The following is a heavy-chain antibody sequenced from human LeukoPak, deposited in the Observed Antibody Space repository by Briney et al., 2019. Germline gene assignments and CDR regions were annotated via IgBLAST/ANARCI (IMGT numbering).Heavy chain of an antibody. CDR3: ARLGRYCNGGSCYRLPYFDY. V-gene: IGHV5-51*01. Sequence: GESLKISCKGSGYSFTSYWIGWVRQMPGKGLEWMGIIYPGDSDTRYSPSFQGQVTISADKSISTAYLQWSSLKASDTAMYYCARLGRYCNGGSCYRLPYFDYWGQGTLVTVSS. CDR2: IYPGDSDT. D-gene: IGHD2-15*01. J-gene: IGHJ4*02. CDR1: GYSFTSYW.